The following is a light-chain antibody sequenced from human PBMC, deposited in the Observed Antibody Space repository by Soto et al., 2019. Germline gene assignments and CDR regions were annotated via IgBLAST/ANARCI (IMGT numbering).Light chain of an antibody. J-gene: IGKJ3*01. V-gene: IGKV3-20*01. Sequence: EIVLTQSPGTLSLSPGERATLSCRASQSVSSSYLPWYQQKPGQAPSLLIYAASIRAPGIPDRFSRSGSGTDFTLTISTLQPEDFAVYYCQQYGSSPLSFGRETKVDI. CDR1: QSVSSSY. CDR3: QQYGSSPLS. CDR2: AAS.